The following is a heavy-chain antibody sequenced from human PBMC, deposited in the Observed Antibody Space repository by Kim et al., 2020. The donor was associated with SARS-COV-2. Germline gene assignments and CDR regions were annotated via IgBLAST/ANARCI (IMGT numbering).Heavy chain of an antibody. CDR1: GGTFSSYA. Sequence: SVKVSCKASGGTFSSYAISWVRQAPGQGLEWMGRIIPILGIANYAQKFQGRVTITADKSTSTAYMELSSLRSEDTAVYYCARKETQAPTVYAVWDAFDIWGQGTMVTVSS. D-gene: IGHD3-16*01. CDR3: ARKETQAPTVYAVWDAFDI. V-gene: IGHV1-69*04. CDR2: IIPILGIA. J-gene: IGHJ3*02.